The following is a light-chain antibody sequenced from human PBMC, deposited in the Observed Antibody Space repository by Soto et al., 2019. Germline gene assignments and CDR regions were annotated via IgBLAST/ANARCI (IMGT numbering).Light chain of an antibody. CDR1: SGHSTYI. CDR3: ETGDSSWV. CDR2: LEGSGSY. V-gene: IGLV4-60*03. J-gene: IGLJ3*02. Sequence: QLVLTQSSSASASLGSSVKLTCTLSSGHSTYIIAWHQQQPGKAPRYLMKLEGSGSYTRGSGLPERFSGSSSGADRYLTISNLQSEDEADYYCETGDSSWVFGGGTKLTVL.